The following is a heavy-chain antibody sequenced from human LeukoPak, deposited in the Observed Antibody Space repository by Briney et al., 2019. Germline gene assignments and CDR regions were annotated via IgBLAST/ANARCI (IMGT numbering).Heavy chain of an antibody. V-gene: IGHV3-30*02. CDR1: GFTFSSYG. CDR2: IRYDGSNK. Sequence: PGGSLRLSCAASGFTFSSYGMHWVRQAPGKGLEWVAFIRYDGSNKYYADSVKGRFTISRDNSKNTLYLQMNSLRAEDTAVYYCARAESVDTAMVDYWGQGTLVTVSS. J-gene: IGHJ4*02. D-gene: IGHD5-18*01. CDR3: ARAESVDTAMVDY.